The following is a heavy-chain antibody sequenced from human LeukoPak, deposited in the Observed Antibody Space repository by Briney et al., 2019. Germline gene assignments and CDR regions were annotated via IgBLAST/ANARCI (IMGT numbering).Heavy chain of an antibody. Sequence: GASVKVSCKASGYTFTAYYIHWVRQAPGHGLEWMGWMNPNSANTGYAQKFQGRVTMTRNTSISTAYMELSSLRSEDTAVYYCARGHIAAQGAAYWGQGTLVTVSS. CDR3: ARGHIAAQGAAY. D-gene: IGHD6-13*01. CDR2: MNPNSANT. J-gene: IGHJ4*02. CDR1: GYTFTAYY. V-gene: IGHV1-8*02.